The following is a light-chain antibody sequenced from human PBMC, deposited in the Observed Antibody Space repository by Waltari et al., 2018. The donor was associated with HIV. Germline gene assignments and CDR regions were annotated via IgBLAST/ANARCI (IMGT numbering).Light chain of an antibody. J-gene: IGLJ2*01. V-gene: IGLV1-47*01. CDR2: RND. CDR1: MSNSGSTK. CDR3: VVWDDSLSGVV. Sequence: QSVMTQPPAASGTPGQRVTIPCSGSMSNSGSTKVYWYQHVPGTAPKLLMYRNDQRPSGVPVRFSGSKSGTSAPLAISGLRSEDEADYYCVVWDDSLSGVVFGGGTKLTVL.